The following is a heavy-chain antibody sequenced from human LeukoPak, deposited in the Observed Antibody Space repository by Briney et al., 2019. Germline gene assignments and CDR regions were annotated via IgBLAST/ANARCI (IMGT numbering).Heavy chain of an antibody. D-gene: IGHD5-18*01. V-gene: IGHV3-23*01. CDR3: AKRSGFNYGHNDY. CDR1: GFTFSSYS. J-gene: IGHJ4*02. CDR2: VTNSGDYT. Sequence: PGGSLRLSCAASGFTFSSYSMTWVRQAPGKGLEWVSAVTNSGDYTDYADSVKGRFTISRDNSKSTLYLQMNSLRAEDTAVYYCAKRSGFNYGHNDYWGQGTLVTVSS.